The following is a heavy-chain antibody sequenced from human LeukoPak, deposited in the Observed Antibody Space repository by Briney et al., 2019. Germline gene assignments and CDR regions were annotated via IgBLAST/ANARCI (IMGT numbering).Heavy chain of an antibody. Sequence: GGSLRLSCAASGFTFSSYAMSWVRQAPQKGKEWGATISGSGGGTYYADSVRGRFTISRDDSENTLYLQMHSLRAEDTAVYYCAKVFADTPMVQAYFDYWGQGTLVTVSS. V-gene: IGHV3-23*01. J-gene: IGHJ4*02. CDR2: ISGSGGGT. CDR1: GFTFSSYA. CDR3: AKVFADTPMVQAYFDY. D-gene: IGHD5-18*01.